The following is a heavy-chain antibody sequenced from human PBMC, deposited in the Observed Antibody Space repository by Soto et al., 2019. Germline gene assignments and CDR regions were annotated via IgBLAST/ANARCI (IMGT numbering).Heavy chain of an antibody. D-gene: IGHD2-21*02. V-gene: IGHV5-51*01. Sequence: GESLKISCKGSGYNFANYWIAWVRQMPGEGLEWMGIIHPGDSDTRYSPPFQGQVTISADKSISTAYLQWSSLKASDTAMYYCARFMVVTAYRAFYFDYWGQGILVTVSS. CDR2: IHPGDSDT. J-gene: IGHJ4*02. CDR3: ARFMVVTAYRAFYFDY. CDR1: GYNFANYW.